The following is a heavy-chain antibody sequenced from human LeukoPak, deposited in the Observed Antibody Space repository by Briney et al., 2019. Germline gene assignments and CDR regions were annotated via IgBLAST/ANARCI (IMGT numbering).Heavy chain of an antibody. CDR2: ISAYNGNT. V-gene: IGHV1-18*01. CDR1: GYTFTSYG. J-gene: IGHJ3*02. Sequence: EASVKVSCKASGYTFTSYGISWVRQAPGQGLEWMGWISAYNGNTNYAQKLQGRVTMTTDTSTSTAYMELRSLRSDDTAVYYCAREGGYDILTGHTLDAFDIWGQGTMVTVSS. D-gene: IGHD3-9*01. CDR3: AREGGYDILTGHTLDAFDI.